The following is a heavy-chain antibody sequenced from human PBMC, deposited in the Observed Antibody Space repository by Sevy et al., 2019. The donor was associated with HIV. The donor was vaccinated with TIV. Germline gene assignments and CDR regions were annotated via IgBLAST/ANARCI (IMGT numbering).Heavy chain of an antibody. V-gene: IGHV4-30-4*01. CDR2: IFYSGST. Sequence: SENLSLTCTVSGGSISSGDYYWSWIRQPPGKGLEWIGYIFYSGSTYFNPSLKSRVTISLDTSKSQFSLRLSSVTAADTAASYCARQRASSGYFYFDSWGQGTLVTVSS. CDR1: GGSISSGDYY. CDR3: ARQRASSGYFYFDS. J-gene: IGHJ4*02. D-gene: IGHD3-22*01.